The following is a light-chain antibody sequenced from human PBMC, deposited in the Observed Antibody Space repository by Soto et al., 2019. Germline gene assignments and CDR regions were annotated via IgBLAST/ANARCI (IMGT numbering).Light chain of an antibody. V-gene: IGKV3-15*01. CDR3: QQHDQLPPA. J-gene: IGKJ1*01. CDR2: SAS. Sequence: EIVMTQSPVTLSVSPGETVILSCRASQSLRSNLAWYQQKPGQTPRLLIYSASIRAAATPARFSGSGAGTNFSLSISSLQSEDLAVYYCQQHDQLPPAFGQGTKVDLK. CDR1: QSLRSN.